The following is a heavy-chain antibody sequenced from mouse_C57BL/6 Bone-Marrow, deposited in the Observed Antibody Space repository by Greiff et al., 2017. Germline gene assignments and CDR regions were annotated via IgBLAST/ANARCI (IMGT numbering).Heavy chain of an antibody. CDR3: AKNWGYGSSYGYAMDY. CDR1: GFSLTSYG. CDR2: IWRGGST. D-gene: IGHD1-1*01. Sequence: VQLQQSGPGLVQPSQSLSITCTVSGFSLTSYGVHWVRQSPGKGLEWLGVIWRGGSTDYNAAFMSSLSITKDNSKSQVFFKMNRLQADDTAIYYCAKNWGYGSSYGYAMDYWGQGTSVTVSS. J-gene: IGHJ4*01. V-gene: IGHV2-5*01.